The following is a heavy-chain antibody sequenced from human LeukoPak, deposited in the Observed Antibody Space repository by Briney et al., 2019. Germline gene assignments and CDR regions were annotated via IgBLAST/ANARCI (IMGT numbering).Heavy chain of an antibody. D-gene: IGHD3-9*01. V-gene: IGHV1-18*01. J-gene: IGHJ6*03. CDR3: ARDGRYFDWLTGRYYYYMDV. Sequence: GASVKVSCKASGYTFTSYGISWVRQAPGQGLEWMGWISAYNGNTNYAQKLQGRVTMTTDTSTSTAYMELRSLRSDDTAVYYCARDGRYFDWLTGRYYYYMDVWGKGTTVTISS. CDR2: ISAYNGNT. CDR1: GYTFTSYG.